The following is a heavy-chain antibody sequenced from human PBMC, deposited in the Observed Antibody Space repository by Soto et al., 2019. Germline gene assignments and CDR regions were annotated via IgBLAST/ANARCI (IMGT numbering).Heavy chain of an antibody. D-gene: IGHD2-2*01. J-gene: IGHJ5*02. CDR1: GGSFSGYY. V-gene: IGHV4-34*01. CDR2: INHSGST. Sequence: PSETLSLTCAVYGGSFSGYYWSWIRQPPGKGLEWIGEINHSGSTNYNPSLKSRVTISVDTSKNQFSLKLSSVTAADTAVYYCARESLRRTSYTQNNWFDPWGQGTLVTVSS. CDR3: ARESLRRTSYTQNNWFDP.